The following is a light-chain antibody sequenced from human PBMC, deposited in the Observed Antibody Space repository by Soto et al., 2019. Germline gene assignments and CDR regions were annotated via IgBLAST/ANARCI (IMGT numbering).Light chain of an antibody. CDR1: ISDVGGYDY. V-gene: IGLV2-14*01. CDR3: SSYTTSSTYV. Sequence: QSALTQPASVSGSPGQSITISCTGTISDVGGYDYVSWYQQHPGKAPKLTIYDVSNRPSGVSNRFSGSKSGNTASLTISGLQADDEADYYCSSYTTSSTYVFGTGTRSPS. J-gene: IGLJ1*01. CDR2: DVS.